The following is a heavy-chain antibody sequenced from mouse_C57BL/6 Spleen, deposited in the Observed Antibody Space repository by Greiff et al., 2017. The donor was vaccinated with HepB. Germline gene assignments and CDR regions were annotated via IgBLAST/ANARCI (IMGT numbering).Heavy chain of an antibody. D-gene: IGHD3-2*02. CDR2: IYPRDGST. J-gene: IGHJ2*01. CDR1: GYTFTSYD. CDR3: ARLKDSSGSYYFDY. Sequence: QVQLKHSGPELVKPGASVKLSCKASGYTFTSYDINWVKQRPGQGLEWIGWIYPRDGSTKYNEKFKGKATLTVDPSSSTAYMELHSLTSEDSAVYFCARLKDSSGSYYFDYWGQGTTLTVSS. V-gene: IGHV1-85*01.